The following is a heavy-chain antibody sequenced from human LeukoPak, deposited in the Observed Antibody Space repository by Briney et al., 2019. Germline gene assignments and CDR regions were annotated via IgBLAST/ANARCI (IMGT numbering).Heavy chain of an antibody. V-gene: IGHV1-69*05. D-gene: IGHD2-15*01. Sequence: SVKVSCKASGGTFSSYAIGWVRQAPGQGLEWMGRIIPIFATANYAQKFQGTVTITTDESTSTAYMELSSMTSEDTAVYYCARVRRAEYCSGGSCYNNWFDPWGQGTLVTVSS. CDR1: GGTFSSYA. CDR3: ARVRRAEYCSGGSCYNNWFDP. J-gene: IGHJ5*02. CDR2: IIPIFATA.